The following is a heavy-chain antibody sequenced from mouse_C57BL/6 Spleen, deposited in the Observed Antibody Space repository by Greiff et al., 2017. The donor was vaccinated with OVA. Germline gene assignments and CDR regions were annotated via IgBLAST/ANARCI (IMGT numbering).Heavy chain of an antibody. J-gene: IGHJ2*01. D-gene: IGHD2-13*01. V-gene: IGHV5-17*01. CDR1: GFTFSDYG. Sequence: EVQLQESGGGLVKPGGSLKLSCAASGFTFSDYGMHWVRQAPEKGLEWVAYISSGSSTIYYADTVKGRFTISRDNAKNTLFLQMTSLRSEDTAMYYCARGVNYYFDYWGQGTTLTVSS. CDR3: ARGVNYYFDY. CDR2: ISSGSSTI.